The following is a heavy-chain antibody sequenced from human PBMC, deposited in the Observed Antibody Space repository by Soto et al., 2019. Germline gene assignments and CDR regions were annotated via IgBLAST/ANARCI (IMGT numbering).Heavy chain of an antibody. J-gene: IGHJ4*02. CDR3: ARSYYDILTGYWDFDY. CDR1: GYTFTSYG. V-gene: IGHV1-18*01. Sequence: ASVKVSCKASGYTFTSYGISWVLQAPGQGLEWMGWISAYNGNTNYAQKLQGRVTMTTDTSTSTAYMELRSLRSDDTAVYYCARSYYDILTGYWDFDYWGQGTLVTVSS. CDR2: ISAYNGNT. D-gene: IGHD3-9*01.